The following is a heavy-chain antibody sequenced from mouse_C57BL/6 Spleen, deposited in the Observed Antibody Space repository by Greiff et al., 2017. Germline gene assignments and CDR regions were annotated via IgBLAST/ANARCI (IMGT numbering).Heavy chain of an antibody. J-gene: IGHJ2*01. CDR2: IDPETGGT. CDR1: GYTFTDYE. D-gene: IGHD4-1*01. Sequence: QVQLQQSGAELVRPGASVTLSCKASGYTFTDYEMPWVKQTPVHGLEWIGAIDPETGGTAYNQKFKGKAILSADKSSSTAYMALRSLTSEDSAVYYCTRSGLTGTKEYYFDYWGQGTTLTVSS. V-gene: IGHV1-15*01. CDR3: TRSGLTGTKEYYFDY.